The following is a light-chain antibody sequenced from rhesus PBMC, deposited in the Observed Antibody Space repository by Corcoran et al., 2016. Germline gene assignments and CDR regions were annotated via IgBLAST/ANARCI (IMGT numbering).Light chain of an antibody. V-gene: IGLV2-13*03. J-gene: IGLJ1*01. CDR1: NSDIGYYNR. CDR3: SSFAISGTYI. Sequence: QAAPTQSPSVSGSPGQSVTISCTGTNSDIGYYNRVSWYQQHPGKAPQLMIYGVSSRPSGVPDRFSGSKSGNTASLTISGLQADDEADYYCSSFAISGTYIFGTGTRLTVL. CDR2: GVS.